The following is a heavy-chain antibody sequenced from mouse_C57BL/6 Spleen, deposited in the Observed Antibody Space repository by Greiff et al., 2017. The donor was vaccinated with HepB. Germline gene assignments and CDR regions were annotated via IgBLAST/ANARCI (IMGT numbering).Heavy chain of an antibody. Sequence: VKLQQSGPELVKPGASVKISCKASGYAFSSSWMNWVKQRPGKGLEWIGRIYPGDGDTNYNGKFKGKATLTADKSSSTAYMQLSSLTSEDSAVYFCAGGYRDYYAMDYWGQGTSVTVSS. J-gene: IGHJ4*01. CDR1: GYAFSSSW. V-gene: IGHV1-82*01. CDR2: IYPGDGDT. D-gene: IGHD1-2*01. CDR3: AGGYRDYYAMDY.